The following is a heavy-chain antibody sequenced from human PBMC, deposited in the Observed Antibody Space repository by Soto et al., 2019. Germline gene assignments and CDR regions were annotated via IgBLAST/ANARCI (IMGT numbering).Heavy chain of an antibody. V-gene: IGHV3-30*18. CDR3: ANAGYLGYASIKAY. CDR1: GFTFSDHG. CDR2: ISFDGSNK. J-gene: IGHJ4*02. D-gene: IGHD2-8*01. Sequence: QVQLVESGGGVVQPGTSLRLSCAASGFTFSDHGMHWVRQAPGKGLEWVTVISFDGSNKYYTGSVKGRFTISRDNSKNTVYLQMNCLRVEDTAVYYCANAGYLGYASIKAYWGQGTLVTVSS.